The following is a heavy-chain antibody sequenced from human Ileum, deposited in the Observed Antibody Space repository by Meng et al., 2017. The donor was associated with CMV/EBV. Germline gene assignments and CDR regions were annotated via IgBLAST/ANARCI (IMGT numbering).Heavy chain of an antibody. V-gene: IGHV3-74*01. J-gene: IGHJ4*02. Sequence: GGSLRLSCAASGFTFSNYWMHWVRQAPGKGLVWVSHIKTDGTSTTYADSVKGRFTISRDNAKNALYLQMNGLRAEDTAVYYCAGSITRRHFHYWGQGTLVTVSS. CDR1: GFTFSNYW. D-gene: IGHD2-2*01. CDR2: IKTDGTST. CDR3: AGSITRRHFHY.